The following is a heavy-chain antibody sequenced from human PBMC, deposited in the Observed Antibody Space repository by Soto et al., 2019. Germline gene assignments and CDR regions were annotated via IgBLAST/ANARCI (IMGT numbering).Heavy chain of an antibody. CDR1: GFTFSSYA. V-gene: IGHV3-23*01. CDR2: ISGSGGST. D-gene: IGHD2-15*01. CDR3: AKPTGGHIVVVVAAGFDY. J-gene: IGHJ4*02. Sequence: EVQLLESGGGLVQPGGSLRLSCAASGFTFSSYAMSWVRQAPGKGLEWVSAISGSGGSTYYADFVKGRFTISRDNSKNTLYLQMNSLRAEDTAVYYCAKPTGGHIVVVVAAGFDYWGQGTLVTVSS.